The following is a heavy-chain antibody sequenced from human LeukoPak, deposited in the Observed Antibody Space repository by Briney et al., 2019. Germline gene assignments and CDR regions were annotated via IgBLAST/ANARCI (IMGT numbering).Heavy chain of an antibody. D-gene: IGHD3-3*01. V-gene: IGHV4-61*01. J-gene: IGHJ3*02. CDR1: GGSISSGSYY. CDR3: ARRQNRITIFGVVINAFDI. CDR2: VYYSGST. Sequence: PSETLSLTCTVSGGSISSGSYYWSWIRQPPGKGLEWIGYVYYSGSTNYNPSLRSRVTISLDTSKNQFSLKLSSVTAADTAVYYCARRQNRITIFGVVINAFDIWGQGTMVTVSS.